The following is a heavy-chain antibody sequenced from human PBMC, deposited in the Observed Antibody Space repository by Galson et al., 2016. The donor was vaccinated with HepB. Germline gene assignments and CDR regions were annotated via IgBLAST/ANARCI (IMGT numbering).Heavy chain of an antibody. J-gene: IGHJ4*02. D-gene: IGHD2-2*01. CDR3: AKQRGSTYPVYYFDY. CDR2: VGSGLET. CDR1: GFPFSSFS. V-gene: IGHV3-23*01. Sequence: SLRLSCAASGFPFSSFSMSWVRQAPGKGLEWVSYVGSGLETYYVGSVKGRFTISRDNSKNTLYLQMNSLSAEDTALYYCAKQRGSTYPVYYFDYWGQGVLVTVSS.